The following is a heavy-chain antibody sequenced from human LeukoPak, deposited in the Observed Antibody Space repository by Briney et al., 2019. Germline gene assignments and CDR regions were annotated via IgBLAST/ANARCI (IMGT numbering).Heavy chain of an antibody. CDR1: GFTFSNYA. J-gene: IGHJ6*02. CDR2: ISGSGDTS. V-gene: IGHV3-23*01. CDR3: AKDRSDNSTWYCMDV. Sequence: GGSLRLSCAASGFTFSNYAMSWVRQAPGKGREGVSGISGSGDTSYFADSVQGRFTISRDNSKNTLYLQMNSLGAEDTAVYYCAKDRSDNSTWYCMDVWGQGTTVTVSS. D-gene: IGHD2/OR15-2a*01.